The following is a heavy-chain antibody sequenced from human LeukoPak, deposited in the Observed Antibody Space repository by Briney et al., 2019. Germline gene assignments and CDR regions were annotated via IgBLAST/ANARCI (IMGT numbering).Heavy chain of an antibody. Sequence: GGSLRLSCAASGFTFSSYAMSWVRQAPGKGLEWVSAISGSGGSTYYADSVKGWFTISRDNSKNTLYLQMNSLRAEDTAVYYCAKSIGYYYRRLNYYFDYWGQGTLVTVSS. J-gene: IGHJ4*02. D-gene: IGHD3-22*01. CDR3: AKSIGYYYRRLNYYFDY. CDR2: ISGSGGST. V-gene: IGHV3-23*01. CDR1: GFTFSSYA.